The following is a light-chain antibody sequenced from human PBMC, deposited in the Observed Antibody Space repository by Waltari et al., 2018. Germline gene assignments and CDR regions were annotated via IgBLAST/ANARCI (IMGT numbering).Light chain of an antibody. CDR3: QAWDSSNVI. CDR1: KLGDKY. Sequence: SYELTQPPSVSVSPGQTASITCSGDKLGDKYACWYQQKPGQSPVVVIYQSSKRPSGIPERFSGSNSGNTATLTISGTQAMDEADYYCQAWDSSNVIFGGGTKLTVL. V-gene: IGLV3-1*01. CDR2: QSS. J-gene: IGLJ2*01.